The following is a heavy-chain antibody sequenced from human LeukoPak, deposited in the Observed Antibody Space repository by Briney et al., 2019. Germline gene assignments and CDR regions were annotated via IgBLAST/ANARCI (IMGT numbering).Heavy chain of an antibody. J-gene: IGHJ5*02. CDR2: INPRGDNT. V-gene: IGHV1-46*01. CDR3: ARDNSVGDIAWWFDP. Sequence: ASVKVSCKASGYTFTNNYMHWVRQAPGEGLEWVGLINPRGDNTWYAQKFQGRVSMTRDMATSTDYMELSSLRSEDTAVYYCARDNSVGDIAWWFDPWGQGTLVTVSS. D-gene: IGHD3-10*01. CDR1: GYTFTNNY.